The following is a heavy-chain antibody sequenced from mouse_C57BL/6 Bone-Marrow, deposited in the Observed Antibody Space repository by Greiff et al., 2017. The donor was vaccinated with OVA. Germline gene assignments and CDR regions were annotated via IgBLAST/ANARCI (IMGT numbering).Heavy chain of an antibody. CDR1: GYTFTSYW. J-gene: IGHJ2*01. V-gene: IGHV1-53*01. D-gene: IGHD1-1*01. CDR3: ARTVVPRRDFDY. CDR2: INPSNGGT. Sequence: QVQLLQPGTELVKPGDSVKLSCKASGYTFTSYWMHWVKQRPGKGLEWIGNINPSNGGTYYPEKFKSKATLTVDKSTTTAYIQLSSLTSEDSAVYYCARTVVPRRDFDYWGQCTTLTVSS.